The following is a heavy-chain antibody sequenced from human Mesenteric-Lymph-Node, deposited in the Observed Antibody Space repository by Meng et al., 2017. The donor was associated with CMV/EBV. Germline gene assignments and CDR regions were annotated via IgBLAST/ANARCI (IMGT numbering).Heavy chain of an antibody. CDR1: GGSISSSSYY. D-gene: IGHD3-3*01. V-gene: IGHV4-39*01. J-gene: IGHJ5*02. Sequence: SETLSLTCTVSGGSISSSSYYWGWIRQPPGKGLEWIGSIYYSGSTYYNPSLKSRVTISVDTSKNQFSLKMRSVTAADTAVYYCARALKPLRITIFGVDRGWFDPWGQGTLVTVSS. CDR2: IYYSGST. CDR3: ARALKPLRITIFGVDRGWFDP.